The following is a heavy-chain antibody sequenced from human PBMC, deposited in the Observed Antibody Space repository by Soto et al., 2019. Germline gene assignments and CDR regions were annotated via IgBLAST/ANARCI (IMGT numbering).Heavy chain of an antibody. CDR1: GDCISSNSYY. D-gene: IGHD2-2*01. Sequence: SETLSLTCTVSGDCISSNSYYWGWIRQPPGKGLEWIGTIYSTGSTYYNPSLKSRVTISVDTSKSQISLWLSSVTAADTAVYHCARHLGPAGPDYWGQGTLVTVSS. V-gene: IGHV4-39*01. J-gene: IGHJ4*02. CDR2: IYSTGST. CDR3: ARHLGPAGPDY.